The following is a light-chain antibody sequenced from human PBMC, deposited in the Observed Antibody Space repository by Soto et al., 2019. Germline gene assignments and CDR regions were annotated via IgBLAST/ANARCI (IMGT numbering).Light chain of an antibody. J-gene: IGKJ2*01. V-gene: IGKV1-39*01. Sequence: DVQMTQSPSSLSASVGDRVTITCRASQSIVSFLNWYPQRPGTAPKLLIFAASNLESGVPSRFSGRGSATAFTLSISSLQPADFATYFCQQTYSMPGTFGQGTKLEMK. CDR1: QSIVSF. CDR3: QQTYSMPGT. CDR2: AAS.